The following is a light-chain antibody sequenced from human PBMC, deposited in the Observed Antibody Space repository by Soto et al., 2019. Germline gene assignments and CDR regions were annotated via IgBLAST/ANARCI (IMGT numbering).Light chain of an antibody. V-gene: IGKV3-11*01. CDR3: QQWGSSST. Sequence: ELVSTQSPATLSLSPGETATLSCRASQSISRYLAWYQQKLGQAPRFLIYGASTRATGIPARFTGSGSGTEFTLTISRLEPEDFAVYYCQQWGSSSTFGQGTRLEIK. CDR1: QSISRY. CDR2: GAS. J-gene: IGKJ5*01.